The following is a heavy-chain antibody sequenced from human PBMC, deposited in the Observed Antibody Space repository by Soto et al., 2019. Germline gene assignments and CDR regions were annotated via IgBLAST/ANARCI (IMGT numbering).Heavy chain of an antibody. CDR2: ISFDGINK. D-gene: IGHD4-17*01. J-gene: IGHJ4*02. Sequence: VQLVESGGGVVPPGKSLRLSCAASGFTFSNYGMNWVRQAPGKGLEWVADISFDGINKYYADSVKGRFTISRDSSKNTLYLQMNSLRAEDTAMYYCARYAGDYGDYGRDYWGQGTRVTVSS. CDR3: ARYAGDYGDYGRDY. V-gene: IGHV3-33*01. CDR1: GFTFSNYG.